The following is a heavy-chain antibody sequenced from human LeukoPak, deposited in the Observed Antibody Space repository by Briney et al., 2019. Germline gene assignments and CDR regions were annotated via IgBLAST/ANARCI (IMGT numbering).Heavy chain of an antibody. Sequence: GGSLRLSCAASGFTFSSYAMSWVRQAPGKGLEWVSAISGSGGSTYYADSVKGRFTISRDNSKNTLYLQMNSLRAEDTAVYYCAKDGASYYYDSSDYPPFDYWGQGTLVTVSS. CDR1: GFTFSSYA. D-gene: IGHD3-22*01. CDR2: ISGSGGST. V-gene: IGHV3-23*01. CDR3: AKDGASYYYDSSDYPPFDY. J-gene: IGHJ4*02.